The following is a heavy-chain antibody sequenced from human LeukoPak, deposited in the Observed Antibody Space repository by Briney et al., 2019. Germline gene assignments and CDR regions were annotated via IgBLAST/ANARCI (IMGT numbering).Heavy chain of an antibody. CDR2: IYYSGIT. V-gene: IGHV4-39*01. CDR1: GGSIISSSYY. J-gene: IGHJ5*02. CDR3: ARRNGHSWDVGNWFDP. Sequence: PSETLSLTCSLSGGSIISSSYYWAWIRQPPGMGLEWIGSIYYSGITYYNSSLKSRATVSVDTSRNQFFLHPISVTAADTAVYYCARRNGHSWDVGNWFDPWGQGTLVTVSS. D-gene: IGHD6-13*01.